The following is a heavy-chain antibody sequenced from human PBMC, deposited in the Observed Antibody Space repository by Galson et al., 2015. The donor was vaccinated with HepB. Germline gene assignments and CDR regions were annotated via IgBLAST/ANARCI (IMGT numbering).Heavy chain of an antibody. J-gene: IGHJ5*02. Sequence: SVKVSCKASGYTFTGYYIHWVRQVPGQGLEWMGWINPHSGGTNYAQKFQGRVTMTRDTSISTAYMELSSLRSDDTAVYYCASAACTYTTSCSPDFPWGQGTLVTVSP. CDR2: INPHSGGT. CDR3: ASAACTYTTSCSPDFP. D-gene: IGHD3-16*01. V-gene: IGHV1-2*02. CDR1: GYTFTGYY.